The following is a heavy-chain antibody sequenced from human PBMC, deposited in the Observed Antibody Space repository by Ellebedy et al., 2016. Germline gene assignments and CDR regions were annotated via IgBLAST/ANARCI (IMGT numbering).Heavy chain of an antibody. V-gene: IGHV3-66*01. D-gene: IGHD3-9*01. CDR2: IYGAGSA. J-gene: IGHJ4*02. CDR1: GFAFSDYY. Sequence: GESLKISXAATGFAFSDYYMTWVRQAPGKGLEWVSVIYGAGSAYYAGSVNARFTVSRDTSKNTLYLQMNSLRAEDTAVYYCARDWSLIVYDILTGQDYWGQGTLVTVSS. CDR3: ARDWSLIVYDILTGQDY.